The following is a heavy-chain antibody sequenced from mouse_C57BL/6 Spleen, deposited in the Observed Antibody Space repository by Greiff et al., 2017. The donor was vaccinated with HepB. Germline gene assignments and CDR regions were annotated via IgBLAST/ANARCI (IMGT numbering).Heavy chain of an antibody. J-gene: IGHJ4*01. CDR3: AKRDYGSSSDYYAMDY. CDR2: IWRGGST. V-gene: IGHV2-5*01. Sequence: VQLQQSGPGLVQPSQSLSITCTVSGFSLTSYGVHWVRQSPGKGLEWLGVIWRGGSTDYNAAFMSRLSITKDNSKSQVFFKMNSLQADDTAIYYWAKRDYGSSSDYYAMDYWGQGTSVTVSS. D-gene: IGHD1-1*01. CDR1: GFSLTSYG.